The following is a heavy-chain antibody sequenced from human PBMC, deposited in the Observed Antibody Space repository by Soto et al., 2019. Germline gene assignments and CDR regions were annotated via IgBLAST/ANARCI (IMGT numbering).Heavy chain of an antibody. CDR2: ISRDGRTK. Sequence: QEHVVDSGGGVVQTGRSLRLSCTASGFPFRVYTMHWVRQAPGKGLEWMAIISRDGRTKYYEDSLKGRVSVSRDNSRDTLYLQMDSLRVDDTAVYYFARDPVTALTPNDGFYYFGMDVWGQGTTVTVSS. V-gene: IGHV3-30*04. CDR1: GFPFRVYT. J-gene: IGHJ6*02. CDR3: ARDPVTALTPNDGFYYFGMDV. D-gene: IGHD2-2*03.